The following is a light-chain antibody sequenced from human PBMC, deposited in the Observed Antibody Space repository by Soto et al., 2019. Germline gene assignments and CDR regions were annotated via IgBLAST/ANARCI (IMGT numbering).Light chain of an antibody. Sequence: QSVLTQPPSASATPGQRVTISCSGSDSQVGINFVYWYQQLPGTAPKLLIYTNDQRPSGVPDRFSGSKSGTSASLAISGLRSEDEADYYCQAYDYSLTASVFGGGTKLTVL. J-gene: IGLJ3*02. CDR1: DSQVGINF. CDR3: QAYDYSLTASV. V-gene: IGLV1-47*02. CDR2: TND.